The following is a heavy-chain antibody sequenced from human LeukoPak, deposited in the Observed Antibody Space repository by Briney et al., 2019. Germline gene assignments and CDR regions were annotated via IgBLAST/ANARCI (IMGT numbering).Heavy chain of an antibody. CDR2: ISSSSSYI. Sequence: PGGSLRLSCAASGFTFSSYSMTWVRQAPGKGLEWVSSISSSSSYIYYADSVKGRFTISRDNAKNSLYLQMNSLRADDTAVYYCARDTYDSSGYYCYWGQGTLVSVSS. D-gene: IGHD3-22*01. CDR3: ARDTYDSSGYYCY. J-gene: IGHJ4*02. V-gene: IGHV3-21*01. CDR1: GFTFSSYS.